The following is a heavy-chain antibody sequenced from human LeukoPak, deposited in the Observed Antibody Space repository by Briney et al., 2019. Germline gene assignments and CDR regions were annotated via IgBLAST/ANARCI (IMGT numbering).Heavy chain of an antibody. J-gene: IGHJ4*02. CDR3: ARAGRIAARLNFDY. CDR2: ISACNGNT. CDR1: GYTFTSYG. Sequence: ASVKVSCKASGYTFTSYGISWVRQAPGQGLDWMGWISACNGNTNYAQKLQGRVTMTTDPSTSTAYRELRSLRSDDTAVYYCARAGRIAARLNFDYWGQGTLVTVSS. D-gene: IGHD6-6*01. V-gene: IGHV1-18*01.